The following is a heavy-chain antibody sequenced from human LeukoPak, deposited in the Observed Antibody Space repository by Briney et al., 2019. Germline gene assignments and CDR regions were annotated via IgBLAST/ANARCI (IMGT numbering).Heavy chain of an antibody. V-gene: IGHV4-38-2*02. CDR3: ARGKRFGESWVVEKFYYFDY. Sequence: PSETLSLTCTVSGYSISSGYYWSWIRQPPGKGLEWIGEINHSGSTNYNPSLKSRVTISVDTSKNQFSLKLSSVTAADTAVYYCARGKRFGESWVVEKFYYFDYWGQGTLVTVSS. D-gene: IGHD3-10*01. CDR2: INHSGST. J-gene: IGHJ4*02. CDR1: GYSISSGYY.